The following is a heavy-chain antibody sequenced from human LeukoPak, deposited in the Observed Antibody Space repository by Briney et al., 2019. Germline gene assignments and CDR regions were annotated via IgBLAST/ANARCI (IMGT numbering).Heavy chain of an antibody. CDR2: VSPSDSDT. J-gene: IGHJ4*02. Sequence: GESLKISCEGSGYTFTNFWIGWVRQMPGKGLEWMGIVSPSDSDTRYSPSFQGQVTISADKSITTAYLQWSSLKASDTAMYYCARQMAATSDFDYWGQGTLVTVSS. V-gene: IGHV5-51*01. D-gene: IGHD5-24*01. CDR1: GYTFTNFW. CDR3: ARQMAATSDFDY.